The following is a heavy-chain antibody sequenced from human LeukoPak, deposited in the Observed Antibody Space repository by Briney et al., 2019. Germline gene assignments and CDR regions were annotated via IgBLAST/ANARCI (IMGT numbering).Heavy chain of an antibody. V-gene: IGHV3-53*01. Sequence: PSETLSLTCTVSGGSISSSSYYWGWVRQAPGKGLEWVSVIYSGGSTYYADSVKGRFTISRDNSKNTLYLQMNSLRAEDTAVYYCARGKVRPNPWNQQLVPYFDYWGQGTLVTVSS. J-gene: IGHJ4*02. D-gene: IGHD6-13*01. CDR2: IYSGGST. CDR3: ARGKVRPNPWNQQLVPYFDY. CDR1: GGSISSSSYY.